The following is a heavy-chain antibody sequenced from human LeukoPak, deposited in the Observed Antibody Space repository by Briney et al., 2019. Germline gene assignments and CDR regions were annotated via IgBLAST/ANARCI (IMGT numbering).Heavy chain of an antibody. CDR3: ARDSGGHDYSSVYYYYYMDV. V-gene: IGHV1-69*13. Sequence: ASVKVSCKASGGTFSSYAISWVRQAPGQGLEWMGGIIPIFGTANYAQKFQGRVTITADESTSTAYMELSSLRSEDTAVYYCARDSGGHDYSSVYYYYYMDVRGKGTTVTVSS. J-gene: IGHJ6*03. D-gene: IGHD4-11*01. CDR1: GGTFSSYA. CDR2: IIPIFGTA.